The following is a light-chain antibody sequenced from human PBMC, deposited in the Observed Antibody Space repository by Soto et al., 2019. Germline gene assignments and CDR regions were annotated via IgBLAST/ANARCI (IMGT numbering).Light chain of an antibody. V-gene: IGKV3-20*01. CDR2: GAS. CDR1: QSVNSNY. Sequence: EIVLTQSPGTLSLSPGERATLSCRASQSVNSNYLAWYQQKPGQAPRLLIYGASGRATGIPDRFSGSGSGTDFTLTISRLEPEDFALYYCQQYGSSPLFTFGQGTKLEIK. CDR3: QQYGSSPLFT. J-gene: IGKJ2*01.